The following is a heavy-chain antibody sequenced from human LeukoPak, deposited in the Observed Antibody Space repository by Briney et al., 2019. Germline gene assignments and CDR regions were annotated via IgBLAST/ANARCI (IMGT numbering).Heavy chain of an antibody. CDR3: VKDVGGSYAFDY. Sequence: GGSLRLSCAASGFIFSRYAMHWVRQAPGKGLEYVSGINDNGGRTHYGDSVKGRFSISGDNSKNTLHLQMSTPRAEDTALYYCVKDVGGSYAFDYWGQGILVTVAS. CDR1: GFIFSRYA. J-gene: IGHJ4*02. D-gene: IGHD1-26*01. CDR2: INDNGGRT. V-gene: IGHV3-64D*09.